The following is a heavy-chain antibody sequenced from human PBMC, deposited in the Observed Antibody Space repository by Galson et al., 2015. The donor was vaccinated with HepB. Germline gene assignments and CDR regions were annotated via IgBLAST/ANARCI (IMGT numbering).Heavy chain of an antibody. Sequence: SLRLSCAGSGFIFRHHAMAWIRQAPGKGLEWVSGINGRGSTRSYSDAVKGRFSISRDNSKDTVFLQMDNLRAEATAVYYCVKEGSWFGGDWFDPWGQGALVTVSS. CDR3: VKEGSWFGGDWFDP. D-gene: IGHD3-16*01. CDR1: GFIFRHHA. J-gene: IGHJ5*02. CDR2: INGRGSTR. V-gene: IGHV3-23*01.